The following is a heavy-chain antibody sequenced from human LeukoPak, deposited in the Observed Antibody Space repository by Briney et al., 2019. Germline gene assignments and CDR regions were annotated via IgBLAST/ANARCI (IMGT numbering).Heavy chain of an antibody. J-gene: IGHJ4*02. CDR3: ARQDRSGYDFLIDY. Sequence: SETLSLTCAVYGGSFSGYYWSWIRQPPGKGLEWIGEINHSGSTNYNPSLKSRVTISVDTSKNQFSLKLSSVTAADTAVYYCARQDRSGYDFLIDYWGQGTLVTVSS. CDR1: GGSFSGYY. CDR2: INHSGST. V-gene: IGHV4-34*01. D-gene: IGHD5-12*01.